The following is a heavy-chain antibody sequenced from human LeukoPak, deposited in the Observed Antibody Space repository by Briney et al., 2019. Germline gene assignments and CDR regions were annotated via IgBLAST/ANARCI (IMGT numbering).Heavy chain of an antibody. CDR2: INPNSGGT. D-gene: IGHD5-12*01. CDR1: GYTFTGYY. CDR3: AGLFISRYSGYVDAFDI. V-gene: IGHV1-2*02. Sequence: ASVNVSCTASGYTFTGYYMHWVRQAPGQGLEWMGWINPNSGGTNYAHKFQGRVTMDRDPCISTAYMELSRLRSDDPAVYYCAGLFISRYSGYVDAFDIWGQGTMVTVSS. J-gene: IGHJ3*02.